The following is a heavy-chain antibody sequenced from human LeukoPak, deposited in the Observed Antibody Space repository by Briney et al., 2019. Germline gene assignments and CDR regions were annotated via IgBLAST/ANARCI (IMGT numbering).Heavy chain of an antibody. V-gene: IGHV3-23*01. J-gene: IGHJ4*02. CDR1: GFTFSSYG. CDR3: ARRSGIAVAGAFDY. CDR2: ISGSGGST. Sequence: GGSLRLSCAASGFTFSSYGMSWVRQAPGKGLEWVSAISGSGGSTYYADSVKGRFTISRDNSKNTLYLQMNSLRAEDTAVYYCARRSGIAVAGAFDYWGQGTLVTVSS. D-gene: IGHD6-19*01.